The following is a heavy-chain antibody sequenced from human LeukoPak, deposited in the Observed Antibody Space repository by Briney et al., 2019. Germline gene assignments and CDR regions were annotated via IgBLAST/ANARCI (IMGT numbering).Heavy chain of an antibody. CDR2: INAANGNT. CDR3: ARGAHYYGSGSPLGY. CDR1: GYTFTSYV. J-gene: IGHJ4*02. Sequence: ASVKVSCRASGYTFTSYVIHWVRQAPGQRPDWMGWINAANGNTIFSQKFQGRVTITMDTSASTAYMELRSLRSDDTAVYYCARGAHYYGSGSPLGYWGQGTLVTVSS. V-gene: IGHV1-3*01. D-gene: IGHD3-10*01.